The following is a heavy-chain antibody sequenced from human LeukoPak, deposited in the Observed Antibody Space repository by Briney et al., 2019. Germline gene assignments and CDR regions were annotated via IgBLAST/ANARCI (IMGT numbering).Heavy chain of an antibody. V-gene: IGHV3-15*01. J-gene: IGHJ4*02. Sequence: GGSLRLSCAASGFTFSNAWMSWVRQAPGKGLEWVGRIKSKTDGGTTDYAAPVKGRFTISRDDSENTQYLQMNSLKTEDTAVYYCTTYYYDSTSDFGYWGQGTLVTVSS. D-gene: IGHD3-22*01. CDR2: IKSKTDGGTT. CDR1: GFTFSNAW. CDR3: TTYYYDSTSDFGY.